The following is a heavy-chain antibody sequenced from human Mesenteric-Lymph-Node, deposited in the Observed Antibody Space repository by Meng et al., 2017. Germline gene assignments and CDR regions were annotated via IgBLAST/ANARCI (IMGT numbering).Heavy chain of an antibody. J-gene: IGHJ4*02. CDR1: GFTFTNHG. D-gene: IGHD2-15*01. V-gene: IGHV3-23*01. CDR2: ISGSGDNT. CDR3: AGEVVDSGTYYFDY. Sequence: GGSLRLSCAASGFTFTNHGFSWVRQAPGKGLEWVSGISGSGDNTYYADSVKGRFTISRDNSKNTLYLQMNSLRAEDTAVYYCAGEVVDSGTYYFDYWGQGTLVTVSS.